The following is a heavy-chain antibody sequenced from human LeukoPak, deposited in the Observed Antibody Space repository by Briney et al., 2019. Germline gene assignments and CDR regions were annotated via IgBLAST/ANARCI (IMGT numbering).Heavy chain of an antibody. CDR2: ISGSGGNT. J-gene: IGHJ4*02. V-gene: IGHV3-23*01. D-gene: IGHD2-15*01. CDR3: APKVVGSTPFDY. CDR1: GFTFSSYA. Sequence: PGGSLGLSCAASGFTFSSYAMNWVRQAPGKGLEWVSSISGSGGNTYYADSVKGRFTISRDNSKNTLYLQMNRLRAEDTAVYYCAPKVVGSTPFDYWGQGTLVTVSS.